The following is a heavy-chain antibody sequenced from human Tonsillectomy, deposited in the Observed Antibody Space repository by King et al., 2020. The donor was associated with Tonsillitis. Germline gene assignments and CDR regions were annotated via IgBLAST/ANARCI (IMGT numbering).Heavy chain of an antibody. CDR2: ISSSGSTI. CDR1: GFTFSDYY. Sequence: VQLVESGGGLVKPGGSLRLSCAASGFTFSDYYMSWIRQAPGKGLEWVSYISSSGSTIYYADSVKGRVTISRENAKNSLYLQMNSLRAEDTAVYYCARDRGCSSTSCKSIYYFDYWGQGTLVTVSS. CDR3: ARDRGCSSTSCKSIYYFDY. J-gene: IGHJ4*02. V-gene: IGHV3-11*01. D-gene: IGHD2-2*01.